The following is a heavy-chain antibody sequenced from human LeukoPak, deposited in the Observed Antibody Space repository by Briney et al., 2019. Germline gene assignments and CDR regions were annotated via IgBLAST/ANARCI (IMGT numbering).Heavy chain of an antibody. CDR2: INPNSGGT. D-gene: IGHD3-16*02. V-gene: IGHV1-2*02. J-gene: IGHJ4*02. CDR1: GYTFTGYY. Sequence: GSSVKVSCKASGYTFTGYYMHWVRQAPGQGLEWMGWINPNSGGTNYAQKFQGRVTMTRDTSISTAYMELSRLRSDDTAVYYCARNPYDYVWGSYPGGGYFDYWGQGTLVTVSS. CDR3: ARNPYDYVWGSYPGGGYFDY.